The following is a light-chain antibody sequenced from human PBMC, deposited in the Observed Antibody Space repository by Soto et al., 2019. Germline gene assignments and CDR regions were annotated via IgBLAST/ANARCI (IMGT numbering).Light chain of an antibody. CDR1: QTVSNNH. V-gene: IGKV3-20*01. CDR3: HQYGRSPQT. J-gene: IGKJ3*01. CDR2: GAS. Sequence: EIVLTQSPGTLSLSLGERATLSCRASQTVSNNHLAWYRQKPGQTPRLLIYGASSRATGIPDGFSGSGSGTDFTLTISRLEPEDFAVYYCHQYGRSPQTFGPGTKVDFK.